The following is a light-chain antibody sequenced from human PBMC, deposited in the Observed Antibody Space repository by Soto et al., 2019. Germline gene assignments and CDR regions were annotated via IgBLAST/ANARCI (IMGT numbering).Light chain of an antibody. CDR3: QQTYSAPPT. J-gene: IGKJ1*01. CDR1: QIISTY. V-gene: IGKV1-39*01. Sequence: DIQITQSPSSLSSSVGDRVTITCRAIQIISTYLNWYQQRAGLAPRLLIYAASSLQSGVPPRFSGSGSGTDFTLTISSLQPEDFATYFCQQTYSAPPTFGQGTKVDIK. CDR2: AAS.